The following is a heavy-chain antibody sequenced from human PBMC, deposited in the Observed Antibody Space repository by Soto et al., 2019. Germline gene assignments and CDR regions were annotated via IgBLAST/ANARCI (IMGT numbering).Heavy chain of an antibody. V-gene: IGHV4-30-2*06. CDR2: ISRLDNP. CDR3: ARGAGYALFAY. J-gene: IGHJ4*02. D-gene: IGHD5-12*01. CDR1: GGSMSYGGFS. Sequence: SATLSLTCTVSGGSMSYGGFSWSWIRQSPGKGLEWIGYISRLDNPYFHPSFKSRVTMSIDRSRNQFYLNLSSMTAADRAVYYWARGAGYALFAYGGQGVRVTVSS.